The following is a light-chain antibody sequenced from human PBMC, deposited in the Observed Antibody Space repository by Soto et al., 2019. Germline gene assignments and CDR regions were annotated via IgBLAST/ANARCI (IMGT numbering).Light chain of an antibody. V-gene: IGLV1-40*01. CDR2: ANS. J-gene: IGLJ1*01. Sequence: QSVLTQPPSVSGAPGQGVTISCTGSSSNIGAGYDVHWYQQFPGTAPKLLIYANSHRPSGVPDRFSGSKSGTSASLAITGLQAEDEADYYCQSYDSSLSGYVFGTGTKVTVL. CDR3: QSYDSSLSGYV. CDR1: SSNIGAGYD.